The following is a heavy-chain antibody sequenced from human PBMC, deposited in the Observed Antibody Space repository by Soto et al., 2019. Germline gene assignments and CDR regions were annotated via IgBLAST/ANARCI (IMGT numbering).Heavy chain of an antibody. J-gene: IGHJ6*03. V-gene: IGHV3-23*01. CDR2: ISGSGGST. D-gene: IGHD2-8*01. Sequence: GGSLRLSCAASGFTFSSYAMSWVRQAPGKGLEWVSAISGSGGSTYYADSVKGRFTISRDNSKNTLYLQMNSLRAEDTAVYYCAKDRGYCTNGVCYHITGYMDVWGKGTTVTVSS. CDR1: GFTFSSYA. CDR3: AKDRGYCTNGVCYHITGYMDV.